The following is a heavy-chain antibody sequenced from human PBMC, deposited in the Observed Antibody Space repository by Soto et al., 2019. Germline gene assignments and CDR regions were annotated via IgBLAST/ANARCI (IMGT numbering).Heavy chain of an antibody. CDR1: GGSISGDYY. CDR3: ATRITVFGLLIPPFDP. J-gene: IGHJ5*02. D-gene: IGHD3-3*01. V-gene: IGHV4-30-4*02. Sequence: PSETLSLTCTVSGGSISGDYYWNWIRQAPGKGLEWIGYVYHTGSTYHNPSLKSRVTMSVDTSKNQFSLRLSSVTAADTAIYYCATRITVFGLLIPPFDPWGQGTQVTVSS. CDR2: VYHTGST.